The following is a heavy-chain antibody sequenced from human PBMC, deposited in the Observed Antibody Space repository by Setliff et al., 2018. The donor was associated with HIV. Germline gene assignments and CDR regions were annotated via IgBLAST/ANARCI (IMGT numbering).Heavy chain of an antibody. D-gene: IGHD3-22*01. Sequence: ASVKVSCKASGYTFTSYALHWVRQAPGQRLEWMGWLDAGNGDTKYSQNFQDRVAITRDTSASTAYMELSSLRSEDTAVYYCARAQTYYSDSSGYYSQYWGQGTLVTVSS. CDR3: ARAQTYYSDSSGYYSQY. CDR2: LDAGNGDT. J-gene: IGHJ4*02. V-gene: IGHV1-3*01. CDR1: GYTFTSYA.